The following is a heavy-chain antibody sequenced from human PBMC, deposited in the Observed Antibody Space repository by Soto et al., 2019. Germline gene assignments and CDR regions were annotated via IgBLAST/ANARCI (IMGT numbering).Heavy chain of an antibody. CDR1: GDSISSYY. D-gene: IGHD6-6*01. V-gene: IGHV4-59*01. CDR2: IHNSGTT. J-gene: IGHJ5*02. CDR3: AAARDHYLVYDL. Sequence: QVQLQESGPGLVKPSETLSLTCTVSGDSISSYYWTWIRQSPGKGLEWIGYIHNSGTTNSNPSLRSRIRVSIDSSTNQCSLKLSFVSAADTAVYYWAAARDHYLVYDLWGQGTLVSVSS.